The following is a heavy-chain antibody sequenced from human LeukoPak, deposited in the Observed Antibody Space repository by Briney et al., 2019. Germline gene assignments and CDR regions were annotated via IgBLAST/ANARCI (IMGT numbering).Heavy chain of an antibody. CDR1: GGSLSGSFSSYF. CDR2: INRRGNT. J-gene: IGHJ5*02. CDR3: ARSYYGSGSYYNWFDP. Sequence: SDTVSLTCVVSGGSLSGSFSSYFWTWIRQPPGKGLEWIGVINRRGNTNYNPSLKSRVTMSVDTSKNDLSLELTSLTAADTAVYYCARSYYGSGSYYNWFDPWGQGTLVTVFS. D-gene: IGHD3-10*01. V-gene: IGHV4-34*01.